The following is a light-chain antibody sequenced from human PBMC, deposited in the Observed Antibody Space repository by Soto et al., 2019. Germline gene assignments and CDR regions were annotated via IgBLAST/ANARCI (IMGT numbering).Light chain of an antibody. CDR3: HHIDTFRLT. J-gene: IGKJ4*01. CDR2: AAS. V-gene: IGKV1-9*01. CDR1: QAINTY. Sequence: DIPLTQSPSVLSASVGDRVTITCRASQAINTYLAWYQHKPGKAPNLLIYAASTLGSGVPSRFSGSGSGTECTLTVTSLQPEDFATYYCHHIDTFRLTFGGGTKVELK.